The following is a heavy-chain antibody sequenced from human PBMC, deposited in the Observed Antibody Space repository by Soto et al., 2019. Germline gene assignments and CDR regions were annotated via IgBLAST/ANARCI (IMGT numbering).Heavy chain of an antibody. CDR3: ASPGRAAAGIDYYCYYYGMDV. CDR2: IIPIFGTA. D-gene: IGHD6-13*01. J-gene: IGHJ6*02. CDR1: GSTFSSYA. Sequence: QVQLVQSGAEVKKPVSSVKVSCKASGSTFSSYAISWVRQAHGQGLEWRGGIIPIFGTANYAQKFQGRVTITADEATSTSYMELNSLRSEDTAVYYCASPGRAAAGIDYYCYYYGMDVWSQGTTVSFSS. V-gene: IGHV1-69*01.